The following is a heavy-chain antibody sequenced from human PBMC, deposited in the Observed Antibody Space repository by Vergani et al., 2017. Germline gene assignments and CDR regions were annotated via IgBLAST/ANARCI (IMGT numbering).Heavy chain of an antibody. CDR3: AGGSSSSWYNRYRTEYYYYGMDV. CDR1: GFTFSSYA. CDR2: ISYDGSNK. V-gene: IGHV3-30*01. D-gene: IGHD6-13*01. Sequence: QVQLVESGGGVVQPGRSLRLSCAASGFTFSSYAMHWVRQAPGKGLEWVAVISYDGSNKYYADSVKGRFTISRDNSKNTLYPQMNSLRAEDTAVYYCAGGSSSSWYNRYRTEYYYYGMDVWGQGTTVTVSS. J-gene: IGHJ6*02.